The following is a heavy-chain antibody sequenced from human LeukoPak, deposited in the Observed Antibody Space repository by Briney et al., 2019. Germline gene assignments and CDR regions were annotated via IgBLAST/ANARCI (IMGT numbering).Heavy chain of an antibody. Sequence: SETLSLTCAVYGGSFSGYYWSWIRQPPGKGLEWIGEINHSGSTNYNPSLKSRVTISVDTSKNQFSLKLSSVTAADTAVYYCARRTLVVTDYWGQGALVTVSS. V-gene: IGHV4-34*01. CDR2: INHSGST. D-gene: IGHD4-23*01. CDR1: GGSFSGYY. CDR3: ARRTLVVTDY. J-gene: IGHJ4*02.